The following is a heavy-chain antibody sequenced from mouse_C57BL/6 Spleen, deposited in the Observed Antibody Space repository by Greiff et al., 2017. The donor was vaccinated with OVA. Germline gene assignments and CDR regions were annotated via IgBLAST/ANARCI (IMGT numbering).Heavy chain of an antibody. CDR2: ISSGGDYI. V-gene: IGHV5-9-1*02. CDR1: GFTFSSYA. D-gene: IGHD1-1*01. Sequence: EVHLVESGEGLVKPGGSLKLSCAASGFTFSSYAMSWVRQTPEKRLEWVAYISSGGDYIYYADTVTGRFTISRDNARNTLYLQMSSLKSEDTAMYYCTREGGSSSMDYWGQGTSLTVSS. J-gene: IGHJ4*01. CDR3: TREGGSSSMDY.